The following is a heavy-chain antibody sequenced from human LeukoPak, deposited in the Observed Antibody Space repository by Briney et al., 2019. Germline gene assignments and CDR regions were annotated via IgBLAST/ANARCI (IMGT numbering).Heavy chain of an antibody. CDR2: INPNSGGT. Sequence: ASVKVSCKASGYTFTGYYMHWVRQAPGQGLEWMGWINPNSGGTNYAQKFQGRVTMTRDTSISTAYMELSRLRSGDTAVYYCARYNWNYYYYYMDVWGKGTTVTVSS. J-gene: IGHJ6*03. V-gene: IGHV1-2*02. CDR1: GYTFTGYY. CDR3: ARYNWNYYYYYMDV. D-gene: IGHD1-20*01.